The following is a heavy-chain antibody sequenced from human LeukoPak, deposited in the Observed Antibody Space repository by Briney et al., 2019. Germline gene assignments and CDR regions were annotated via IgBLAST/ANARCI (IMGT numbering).Heavy chain of an antibody. CDR2: ISYDGSNK. Sequence: PGGSLRLSCAASGFTFSSYAMHWVRQAPGKGLEWVAVISYDGSNKYYADSVKGRFTISRDNSKNTLYLQMNSLRAEDTAVYYCARDPYCSGGSCYLRWFDPWGQGTLVTVSS. V-gene: IGHV3-30-3*01. J-gene: IGHJ5*02. CDR1: GFTFSSYA. CDR3: ARDPYCSGGSCYLRWFDP. D-gene: IGHD2-15*01.